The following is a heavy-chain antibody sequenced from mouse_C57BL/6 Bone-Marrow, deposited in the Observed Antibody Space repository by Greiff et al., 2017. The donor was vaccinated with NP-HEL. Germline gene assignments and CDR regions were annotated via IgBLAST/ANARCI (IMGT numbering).Heavy chain of an antibody. Sequence: QVQLQQSGAELARPGASVKLSCKASGYTFTSYGISWVKQRTGQGLEWIGEIYPRSGNTYYNEKVKGKATLTADKSSSTAYMELRSLTSEDSAVYFCARKGSSWFAYWGQGTLVTVSA. CDR2: IYPRSGNT. CDR1: GYTFTSYG. CDR3: ARKGSSWFAY. V-gene: IGHV1-81*01. J-gene: IGHJ3*01.